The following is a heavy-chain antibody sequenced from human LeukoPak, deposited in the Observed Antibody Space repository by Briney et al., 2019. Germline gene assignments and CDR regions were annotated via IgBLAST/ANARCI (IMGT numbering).Heavy chain of an antibody. J-gene: IGHJ6*02. V-gene: IGHV4-59*01. Sequence: SETLSLTCTVSGGSISSYYWSWIRQPPGKGLEWIGYIYYSGSTNYNPSLKSRVTISVDTSKNQFSLKLSSVTAADTAVYYCARVGGSGSYYYAMDVWGQGTTVTVSS. CDR1: GGSISSYY. D-gene: IGHD3-10*01. CDR2: IYYSGST. CDR3: ARVGGSGSYYYAMDV.